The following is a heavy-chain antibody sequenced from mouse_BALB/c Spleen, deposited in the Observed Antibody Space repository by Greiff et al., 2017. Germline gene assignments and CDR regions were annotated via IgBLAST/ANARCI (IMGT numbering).Heavy chain of an antibody. CDR1: GDSITSGY. CDR3: ARNDYDVGISPFDY. Sequence: DVKLQESGPSLVKPSQTLSLTCSVTGDSITSGYWNWIRKFPGNKLEYMGYISYSGSTYYNPSLKSRISITRDTSKNQYYLQLNSVTTEDTATYYCARNDYDVGISPFDYWGQGTTLTVSS. V-gene: IGHV3-8*02. J-gene: IGHJ2*01. CDR2: ISYSGST. D-gene: IGHD2-4*01.